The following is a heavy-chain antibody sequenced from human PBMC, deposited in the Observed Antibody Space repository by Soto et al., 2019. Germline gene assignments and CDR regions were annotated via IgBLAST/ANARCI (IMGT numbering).Heavy chain of an antibody. CDR1: GGSINSYY. Sequence: SETLSLTCTVSGGSINSYYWSWIRQPPGKGLEWIGYIYYSGSTNYNPSLKSRVTISVDTSKNQFSLKLSSVTAADTAVHYCARLYGLDAFDIWGQGTMVTVSS. J-gene: IGHJ3*02. V-gene: IGHV4-59*08. D-gene: IGHD3-16*02. CDR3: ARLYGLDAFDI. CDR2: IYYSGST.